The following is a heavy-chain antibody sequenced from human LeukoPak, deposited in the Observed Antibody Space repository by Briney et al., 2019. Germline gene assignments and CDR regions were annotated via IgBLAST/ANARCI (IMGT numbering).Heavy chain of an antibody. D-gene: IGHD3-22*01. Sequence: SVKVSCKASGGTFSSYAISWVRQAPGQGLEWMGRIIPILGIANYAQKFQGRVTITADKSTSTAYMELSSLRSEDTAVYYCASLIYYDSSGSDYWGQGTLVTVSS. CDR2: IIPILGIA. CDR1: GGTFSSYA. V-gene: IGHV1-69*04. CDR3: ASLIYYDSSGSDY. J-gene: IGHJ4*02.